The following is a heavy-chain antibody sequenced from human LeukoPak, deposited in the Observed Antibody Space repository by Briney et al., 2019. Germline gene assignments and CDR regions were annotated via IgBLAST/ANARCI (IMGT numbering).Heavy chain of an antibody. V-gene: IGHV3-48*02. D-gene: IGHD4-17*01. CDR2: ISSSSSTI. CDR3: ARDSHYGDFLFDY. CDR1: GSIFGDYG. Sequence: GGSLRLSWAASGSIFGDYGMSWVRQAPGKGLEWVSYISSSSSTIYYADSVEGRFTISRDNAKNSLYLQMNSLRDEDTAVYYCARDSHYGDFLFDYWGQGTLVTVSS. J-gene: IGHJ4*02.